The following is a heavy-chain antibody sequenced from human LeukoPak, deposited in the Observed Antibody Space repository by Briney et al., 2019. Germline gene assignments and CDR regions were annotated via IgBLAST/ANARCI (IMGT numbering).Heavy chain of an antibody. CDR3: TTTNYYDSSGYYPDY. Sequence: GGSLRLSCAASGFTFSNAWMSWVRQAPGKGLEWVGRIKSKTDGGTTDYAAPVNGRFTISRDDSKNTLYLQMNSLKTEDTAVYYCTTTNYYDSSGYYPDYWGQGTLVTVSS. D-gene: IGHD3-22*01. CDR2: IKSKTDGGTT. J-gene: IGHJ4*02. V-gene: IGHV3-15*01. CDR1: GFTFSNAW.